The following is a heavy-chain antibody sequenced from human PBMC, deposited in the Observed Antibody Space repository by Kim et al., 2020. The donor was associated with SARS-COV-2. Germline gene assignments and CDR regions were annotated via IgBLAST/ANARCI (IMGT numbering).Heavy chain of an antibody. J-gene: IGHJ4*02. CDR3: AKDTDVDGSGSYYGIPGY. CDR1: GFTFDDYA. D-gene: IGHD3-10*01. CDR2: ISGDGGST. Sequence: GGSLRLSCAASGFTFDDYAMHWVRQAPGKGLEWVSLISGDGGSTYYADSVKGRFTISRDNSKNSLYLQMNSLRTEDTALYYCAKDTDVDGSGSYYGIPGYWGQGTLVTVSS. V-gene: IGHV3-43*02.